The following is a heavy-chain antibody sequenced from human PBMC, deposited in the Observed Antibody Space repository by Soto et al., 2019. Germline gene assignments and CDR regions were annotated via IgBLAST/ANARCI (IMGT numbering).Heavy chain of an antibody. CDR1: GGSFSGYY. J-gene: IGHJ5*02. V-gene: IGHV4-34*01. D-gene: IGHD3-10*01. CDR3: ARCGALSYYYGSGSYGGWFDP. Sequence: SETLSLTCAVYGGSFSGYYWSWIRQPPGKGLEWIGEINHSGSTNYNPSLKSRVTISVDTSKNQFSLKLSSVTAADTAVYYCARCGALSYYYGSGSYGGWFDPWGQGTLVTVSS. CDR2: INHSGST.